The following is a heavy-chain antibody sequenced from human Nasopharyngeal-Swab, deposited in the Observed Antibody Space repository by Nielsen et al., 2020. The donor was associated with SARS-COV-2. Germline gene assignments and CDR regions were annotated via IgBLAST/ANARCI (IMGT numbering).Heavy chain of an antibody. Sequence: SETLSLTCTVSGYSISSGYYWGWIRQPPGKGLEWIGSIYHSGSTYYNPSLKSRVTISVDTSKNQFSLKLSSLTAADTAVYYCARDARWELLGAFDIWGQGTMVTVSS. CDR3: ARDARWELLGAFDI. D-gene: IGHD1-26*01. CDR2: IYHSGST. V-gene: IGHV4-38-2*02. CDR1: GYSISSGYY. J-gene: IGHJ3*02.